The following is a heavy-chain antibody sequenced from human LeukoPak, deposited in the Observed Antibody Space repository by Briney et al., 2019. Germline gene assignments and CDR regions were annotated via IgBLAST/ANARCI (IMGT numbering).Heavy chain of an antibody. D-gene: IGHD2-2*01. CDR2: INPSGGGT. CDR3: ARPVVPAARTASFDL. CDR1: GYTFTSYY. V-gene: IGHV1-46*01. J-gene: IGHJ2*01. Sequence: ASVKVSCKASGYTFTSYYMHWVRQAPGQGLEWMGIINPSGGGTSYAQKFQGRVTMTRDTSMSTVYMELSSLRSEDTAVYYCARPVVPAARTASFDLWGRGTLVTVSS.